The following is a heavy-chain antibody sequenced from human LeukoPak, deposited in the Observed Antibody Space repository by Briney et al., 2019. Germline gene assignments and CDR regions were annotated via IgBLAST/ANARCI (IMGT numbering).Heavy chain of an antibody. J-gene: IGHJ4*02. Sequence: GGSLRLSCAASGFTFSDYYMSWIRQAPGKGLEWVSYISSSGSTIYYADSVKGRFTISRDNAKNSLYLQMNSLGPEDTAVYCCAKGMDYYGSGSYWSFDYWGQGTLVTVSS. CDR1: GFTFSDYY. V-gene: IGHV3-11*04. CDR3: AKGMDYYGSGSYWSFDY. CDR2: ISSSGSTI. D-gene: IGHD3-10*01.